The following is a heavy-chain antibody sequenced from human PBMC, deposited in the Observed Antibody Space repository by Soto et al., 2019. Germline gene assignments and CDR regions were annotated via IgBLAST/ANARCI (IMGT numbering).Heavy chain of an antibody. Sequence: PGESLKISCKGSGYSFTSYWIGWVRQMPGKGLEWMGIIYPGDSDTRYSPSFQGQVTISADKSISTAYLQWSSLKASDTAMYYCARAATVTIHYYGMDVWGQGTTVTVSS. CDR2: IYPGDSDT. CDR1: GYSFTSYW. J-gene: IGHJ6*02. D-gene: IGHD4-4*01. CDR3: ARAATVTIHYYGMDV. V-gene: IGHV5-51*01.